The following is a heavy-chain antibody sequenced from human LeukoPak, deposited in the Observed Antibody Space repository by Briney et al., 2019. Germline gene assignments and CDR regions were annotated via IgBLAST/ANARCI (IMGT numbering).Heavy chain of an antibody. Sequence: GGSLRLSCAASGFTLSNAWMNWVRQAPSKGLEWVGLIKSKANGETRDYAAPVKGRFTISRDNSKNTLYLQMNSLRAEDTAVYYCAKAPTYGSGEGWFDPWGQGTLVTVSS. CDR1: GFTLSNAW. D-gene: IGHD3-10*01. CDR2: IKSKANGETR. J-gene: IGHJ5*02. V-gene: IGHV3-15*01. CDR3: AKAPTYGSGEGWFDP.